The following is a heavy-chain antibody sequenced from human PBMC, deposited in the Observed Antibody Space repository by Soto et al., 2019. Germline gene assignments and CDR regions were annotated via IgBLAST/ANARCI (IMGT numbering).Heavy chain of an antibody. D-gene: IGHD3-3*01. V-gene: IGHV3-35*01. Sequence: GGSLRHSCAASRFTFSNSDVNWVHQAPGKGLEWVSGVSWNGSRPHYADSVKGRFIISRDNSRNTLYLQTNSLRAEDTAVYYCVRRYYDFWSGYYAFDIWGQGTMVTVSS. CDR3: VRRYYDFWSGYYAFDI. J-gene: IGHJ3*02. CDR2: VSWNGSRP. CDR1: RFTFSNSD.